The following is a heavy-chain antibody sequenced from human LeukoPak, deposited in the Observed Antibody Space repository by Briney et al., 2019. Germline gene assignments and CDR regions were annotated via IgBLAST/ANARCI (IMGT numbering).Heavy chain of an antibody. CDR3: AKGWMGDYYYGMDV. V-gene: IGHV3-43*02. CDR2: ISGDGGST. J-gene: IGHJ6*02. D-gene: IGHD3-16*01. Sequence: PGGSLRLSCAASGFTFDDYAMHRVRQAPGKGLEWVSLISGDGGSTYYADSVKGRFTISRDNSKNSLYLQMNSLRTEDTALYYCAKGWMGDYYYGMDVWGQGTTVTVSS. CDR1: GFTFDDYA.